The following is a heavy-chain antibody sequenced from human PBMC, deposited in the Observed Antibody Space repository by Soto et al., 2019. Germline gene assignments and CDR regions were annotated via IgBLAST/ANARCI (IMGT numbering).Heavy chain of an antibody. Sequence: PSQTLSLTCAISGDSVSSNSAAWNWIRQSPSRGLEWLGRTYYRSKWYNDYAVSVKSRITINPDTSKNQFSLQLNSVTPEDTAVYYCAREGVVPAARYYDFWSGYRVYFDYWGQGTLVTVSS. CDR3: AREGVVPAARYYDFWSGYRVYFDY. CDR1: GDSVSSNSAA. CDR2: TYYRSKWYN. D-gene: IGHD3-3*01. J-gene: IGHJ4*02. V-gene: IGHV6-1*01.